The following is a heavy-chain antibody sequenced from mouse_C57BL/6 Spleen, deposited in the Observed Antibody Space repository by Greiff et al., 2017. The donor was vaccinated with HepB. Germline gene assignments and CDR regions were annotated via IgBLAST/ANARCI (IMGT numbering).Heavy chain of an antibody. J-gene: IGHJ4*01. V-gene: IGHV3-6*01. Sequence: ESGPGLVKPSQSLSLTCSVTGYSITSGYYWNWIRQFPGNKLEWMGYIGYDGSNNYNPSLKNRISITRDTSKNQFFLKLTSVTTDDTATYYCSSLYDYGGYAMDYGGQGTSVTVSS. CDR2: IGYDGSN. D-gene: IGHD2-4*01. CDR3: SSLYDYGGYAMDY. CDR1: GYSITSGYY.